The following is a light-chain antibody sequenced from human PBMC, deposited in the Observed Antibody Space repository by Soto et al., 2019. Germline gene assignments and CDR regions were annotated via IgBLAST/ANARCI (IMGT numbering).Light chain of an antibody. CDR3: QQYNSYRA. CDR2: KAS. J-gene: IGKJ1*01. CDR1: QSIDTW. Sequence: DIQMTQSPSTLSASVGDTVTITCRASQSIDTWLAWHQQKPGRAPKLLISKASTLESGVPSRFSGSGSGTDFTLTISGLQPDYFAIYYCQQYNSYRAFGQGTKVEI. V-gene: IGKV1-5*03.